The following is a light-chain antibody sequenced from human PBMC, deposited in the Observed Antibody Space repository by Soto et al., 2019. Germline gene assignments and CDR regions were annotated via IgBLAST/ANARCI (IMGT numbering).Light chain of an antibody. J-gene: IGLJ2*01. CDR3: CSYAGSSTFGVV. CDR1: SSDVGSYNL. Sequence: QSALTQPASVSGSPGQSIIISCTGTSSDVGSYNLVSWYQQHPGKAPKLMIYEGSKRPSGVSNRFSGSKSGNTASLTISGLQAEDEAYYYCCSYAGSSTFGVVFGGGTKLTVL. V-gene: IGLV2-23*03. CDR2: EGS.